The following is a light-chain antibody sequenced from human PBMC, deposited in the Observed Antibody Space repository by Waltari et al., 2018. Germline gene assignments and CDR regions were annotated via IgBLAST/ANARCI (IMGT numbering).Light chain of an antibody. CDR1: SGHSSNV. CDR2: INSDGSH. CDR3: QTGGHGTWV. V-gene: IGLV4-69*02. J-gene: IGLJ3*02. Sequence: QLVLPQAPSASASLGASVKLTCTLSSGHSSNVVAGLQQRPEKGPRYLMKINSDGSHSKGDEIPDRFSGSSSGAERYLTISSLQSEDEADYFCQTGGHGTWVFGGGTKLTVL.